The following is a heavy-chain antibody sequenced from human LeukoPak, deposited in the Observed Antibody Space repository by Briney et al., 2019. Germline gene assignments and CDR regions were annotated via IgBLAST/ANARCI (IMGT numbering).Heavy chain of an antibody. Sequence: SETLSLTYTVSGGSISSYYWSWIRQPAGKGLEWIGRIYTSGSTNYNPSLKSRVTMSVDTSKNQFSLKLSSVTAADTAVYYCARISGADSWYAFDIWGQGTMVTVSS. CDR3: ARISGADSWYAFDI. CDR1: GGSISSYY. J-gene: IGHJ3*02. V-gene: IGHV4-4*07. CDR2: IYTSGST. D-gene: IGHD6-13*01.